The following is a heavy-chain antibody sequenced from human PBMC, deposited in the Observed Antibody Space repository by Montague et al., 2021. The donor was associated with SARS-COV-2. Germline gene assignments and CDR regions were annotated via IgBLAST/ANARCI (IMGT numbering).Heavy chain of an antibody. CDR2: IYYSGST. CDR3: ARLRYSDYVSDVFVI. D-gene: IGHD4-11*01. V-gene: IGHV4-59*08. J-gene: IGHJ3*02. Sequence: SETLSLTCTVSGGSISSYYWSWIRQPPGKGLEWIGYIYYSGSTNYNPSLKSRVTISVDTSKNQFSLKLSSVSAADTAVYYCARLRYSDYVSDVFVIWGQGTKGTRSS. CDR1: GGSISSYY.